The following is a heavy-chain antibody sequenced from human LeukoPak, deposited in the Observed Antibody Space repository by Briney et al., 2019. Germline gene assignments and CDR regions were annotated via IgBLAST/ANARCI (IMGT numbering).Heavy chain of an antibody. D-gene: IGHD6-19*01. V-gene: IGHV4-38-2*02. CDR3: ARDSALAQAVMFDY. CDR1: GYSISSGYY. Sequence: PSETLSLTCSVSGYSISSGYYWGWIRQPPGKGLEWIGSIDHSGSTYYNPSLKSRVTISVVTSKNQFSLKLRSVTAADTAVYYCARDSALAQAVMFDYRGQGTLVTVSS. J-gene: IGHJ4*02. CDR2: IDHSGST.